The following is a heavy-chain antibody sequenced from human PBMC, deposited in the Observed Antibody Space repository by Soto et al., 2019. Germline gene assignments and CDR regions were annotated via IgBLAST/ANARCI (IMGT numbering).Heavy chain of an antibody. CDR2: IYYSGST. V-gene: IGHV4-39*01. Sequence: SETLSLTCTVSGGSISSYYWGWIRQPPGKGLEWIGSIYYSGSTYYNPSLKSRVTISVDTSKNQFSLKLSSVTAADTAVYYCARHPKYDGFDYWGQGTLVTVSS. CDR3: ARHPKYDGFDY. J-gene: IGHJ4*02. CDR1: GGSISSYY. D-gene: IGHD3-16*01.